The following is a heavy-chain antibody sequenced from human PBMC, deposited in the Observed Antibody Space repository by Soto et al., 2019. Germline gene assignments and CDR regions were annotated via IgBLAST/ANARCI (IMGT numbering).Heavy chain of an antibody. D-gene: IGHD3-10*01. Sequence: SETLSLTCTVSGGSVSSGSYYWSWIRQPPGKGLEWIGYIYYSGSTNYNPSLKSRVTISVDTSKNQFSLKLSSVTAADTAVYYCARTMVRGENYYGMDVWGQGTTVTVSS. V-gene: IGHV4-61*01. CDR3: ARTMVRGENYYGMDV. J-gene: IGHJ6*02. CDR2: IYYSGST. CDR1: GGSVSSGSYY.